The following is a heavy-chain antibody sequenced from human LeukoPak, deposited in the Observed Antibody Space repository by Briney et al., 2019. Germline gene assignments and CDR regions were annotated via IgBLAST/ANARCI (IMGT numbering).Heavy chain of an antibody. Sequence: RGSLRLSCAASGFTFSSYAMSWVRQAPGKGLEWVSAISGSGGSTYYADSVKGRFTISRDNSKNTLYLQMNSLRAEDTAVYYCAKDQLWFGELFPYDYWGQGTLVTVSS. V-gene: IGHV3-23*01. CDR2: ISGSGGST. J-gene: IGHJ4*02. CDR3: AKDQLWFGELFPYDY. CDR1: GFTFSSYA. D-gene: IGHD3-10*01.